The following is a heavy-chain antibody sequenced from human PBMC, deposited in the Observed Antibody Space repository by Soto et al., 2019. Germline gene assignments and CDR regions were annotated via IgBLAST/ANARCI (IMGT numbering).Heavy chain of an antibody. D-gene: IGHD3-10*01. J-gene: IGHJ4*02. CDR1: GGTFSSYT. V-gene: IGHV1-69*02. Sequence: ASVKVSCKASGGTFSSYTISWVRQAPGQGLEWMGRIIPILGIVKYAQKFQGRVTITADKSTSTAYMELSSLRSEDTAVYYCARVGLLWYGSRPNPFDYWGQGTLVTVSS. CDR2: IIPILGIV. CDR3: ARVGLLWYGSRPNPFDY.